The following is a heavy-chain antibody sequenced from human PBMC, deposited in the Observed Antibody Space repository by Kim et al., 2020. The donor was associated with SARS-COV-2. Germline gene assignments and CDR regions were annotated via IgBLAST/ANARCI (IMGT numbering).Heavy chain of an antibody. Sequence: SETLSLTCTVSGGSISSYYWSWIRQPPGKGLEWIGYIYYSGSTNYNPSLKSRVTISVDTSKNQFSLKLSSVTAADTAVYYCARFITIFGVTEIYYYMDVWGKGTTVTISS. CDR3: ARFITIFGVTEIYYYMDV. CDR2: IYYSGST. D-gene: IGHD3-3*01. J-gene: IGHJ6*03. V-gene: IGHV4-59*01. CDR1: GGSISSYY.